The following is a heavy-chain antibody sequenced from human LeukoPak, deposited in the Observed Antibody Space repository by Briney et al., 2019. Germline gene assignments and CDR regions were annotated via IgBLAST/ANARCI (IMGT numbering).Heavy chain of an antibody. CDR2: INHSGST. V-gene: IGHV4-34*01. Sequence: KPSETLSLTCAVYGGSFSGYYWSWIRQPPGKGLEWIGEINHSGSTNYNPSLKSRVTISVDTSKNQFSLKLSSVTAADTAVYYCARAPTIFAGMDVWGQGTTVTVSS. D-gene: IGHD3-3*01. CDR3: ARAPTIFAGMDV. J-gene: IGHJ6*02. CDR1: GGSFSGYY.